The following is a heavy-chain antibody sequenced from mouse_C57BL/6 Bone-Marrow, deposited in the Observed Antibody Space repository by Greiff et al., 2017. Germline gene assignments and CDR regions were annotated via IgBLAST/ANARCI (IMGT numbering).Heavy chain of an antibody. V-gene: IGHV1-64*01. Sequence: QVQLQQPGAELVKPGASVKLSCKASGYTFTSYWMHWVKQRPGQGLEWIGMIHPNSGSTNYNEKFKSKATLTVDKSSSTAYMQLSSLTSEDAEVYYCARRTVVADLDDWGKGTTLTVSS. J-gene: IGHJ2*01. CDR2: IHPNSGST. CDR1: GYTFTSYW. D-gene: IGHD1-1*01. CDR3: ARRTVVADLDD.